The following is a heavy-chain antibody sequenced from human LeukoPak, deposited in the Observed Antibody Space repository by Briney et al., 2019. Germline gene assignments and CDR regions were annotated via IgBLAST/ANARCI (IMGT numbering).Heavy chain of an antibody. V-gene: IGHV3-33*01. J-gene: IGHJ6*02. Sequence: GRSLRLSCAASGFTFSSYGMHWVRQAPGKGLEWVAVIWYDGGNKYYADSVKGRFTISRDNSKNTLYLQMNSLRAEDTAVYYCARSGSYSDYYYGMDVWGQGTTVTVSS. CDR3: ARSGSYSDYYYGMDV. CDR2: IWYDGGNK. D-gene: IGHD1-26*01. CDR1: GFTFSSYG.